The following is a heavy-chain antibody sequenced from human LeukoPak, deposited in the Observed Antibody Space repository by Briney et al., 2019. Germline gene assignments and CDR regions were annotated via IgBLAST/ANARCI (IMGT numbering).Heavy chain of an antibody. CDR2: IYTSGST. J-gene: IGHJ4*02. Sequence: PSQTLSLTCTVSGGSISSGSYYWSWIRQPAGKGLEWIGRIYTSGSTNYNPSLKGRVTISVDTSKNQFSLKLSSVTAADTAVYYCASVDADYYGSGSYYLNDYWGQGTLVTVSS. CDR3: ASVDADYYGSGSYYLNDY. CDR1: GGSISSGSYY. D-gene: IGHD3-10*01. V-gene: IGHV4-61*02.